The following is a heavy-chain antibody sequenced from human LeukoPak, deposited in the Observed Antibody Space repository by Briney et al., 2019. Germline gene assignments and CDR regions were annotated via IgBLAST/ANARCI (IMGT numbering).Heavy chain of an antibody. Sequence: GGSLRLSCAASGFTFSSYGMHWVRQASGKGLEWVAFIRYDGSNKYYAAYVKGRFTISRDNSKNTLYLQMNSLRAEDTAVYYCAKEDDYDFWSGYSGGPFDIWGQGTMVTVSS. J-gene: IGHJ3*02. D-gene: IGHD3-3*01. CDR1: GFTFSSYG. V-gene: IGHV3-30*02. CDR2: IRYDGSNK. CDR3: AKEDDYDFWSGYSGGPFDI.